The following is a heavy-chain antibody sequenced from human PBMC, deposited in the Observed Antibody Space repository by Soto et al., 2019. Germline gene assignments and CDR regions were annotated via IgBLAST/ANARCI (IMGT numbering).Heavy chain of an antibody. V-gene: IGHV4-4*07. CDR3: ARDGYSSGWHAFDI. Sequence: PSETLSLTCTVSGGSMSSYYWTWIRQPAGKGLEWIGRIYTSGSTNYNPSLKSRVTMSVDTSKNQFSLKLSSVTAADTAVYYCARDGYSSGWHAFDIWGQGTMVTVSS. J-gene: IGHJ3*02. D-gene: IGHD6-19*01. CDR1: GGSMSSYY. CDR2: IYTSGST.